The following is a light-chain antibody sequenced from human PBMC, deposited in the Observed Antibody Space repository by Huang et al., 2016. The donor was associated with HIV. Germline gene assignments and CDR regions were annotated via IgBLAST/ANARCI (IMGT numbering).Light chain of an antibody. J-gene: IGKJ2*01. Sequence: EIVMTQSPATLSVSPGERATLSCRASQSVSSNLAWYQQKPGPAPRLLIYGASTRATGIPAMFSGSWSGTEFTLTISSLQSEDFAVYYCQQYNNWPPLTFGQGTKLEIK. CDR3: QQYNNWPPLT. CDR1: QSVSSN. CDR2: GAS. V-gene: IGKV3-15*01.